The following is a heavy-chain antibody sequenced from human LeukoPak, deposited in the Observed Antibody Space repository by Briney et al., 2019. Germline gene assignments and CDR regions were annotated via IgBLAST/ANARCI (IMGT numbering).Heavy chain of an antibody. J-gene: IGHJ5*02. V-gene: IGHV4-59*01. CDR1: GGSISSYY. CDR3: ARGREYSSGSIWFDP. D-gene: IGHD6-19*01. CDR2: IYYSGST. Sequence: SETLSLTCTVSGGSISSYYWSWIRQPPGKGLEWIGYIYYSGSTNYNPSLKSRVTISVDTSKNQFSLKLSSVTAADTAVYYCARGREYSSGSIWFDPWGQGTLVTVSS.